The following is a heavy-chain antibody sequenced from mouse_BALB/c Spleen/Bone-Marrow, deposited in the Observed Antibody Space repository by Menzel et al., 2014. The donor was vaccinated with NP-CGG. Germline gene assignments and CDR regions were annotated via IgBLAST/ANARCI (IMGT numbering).Heavy chain of an antibody. J-gene: IGHJ3*01. CDR2: IDPANGNT. CDR3: ASYYYGSYGFAY. D-gene: IGHD1-1*01. CDR1: GFNIKDTY. V-gene: IGHV14-3*02. Sequence: VQLKDSGAELVKPGASVKLSCTASGFNIKDTYMHWVKQRPEQGLEWIGRIDPANGNTKYDPKFQGKATITADTSSNTAYLQLSGLTSEDTAVYYCASYYYGSYGFAYWGQGTLVTVSA.